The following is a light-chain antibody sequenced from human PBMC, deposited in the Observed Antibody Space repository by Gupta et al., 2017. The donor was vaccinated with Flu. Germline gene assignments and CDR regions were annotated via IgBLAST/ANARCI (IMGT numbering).Light chain of an antibody. CDR3: QAWDSGTAV. CDR2: QDT. CDR1: ELGDKY. J-gene: IGLJ3*02. Sequence: VSPGQTASIACFGDELGDKYAAWYQQRPGQSPVLVIFQDTKRPSGIPERFSGSNSGNTATLTISGTLPMDEADYYCQAWDSGTAVFGGGTKLTVL. V-gene: IGLV3-1*01.